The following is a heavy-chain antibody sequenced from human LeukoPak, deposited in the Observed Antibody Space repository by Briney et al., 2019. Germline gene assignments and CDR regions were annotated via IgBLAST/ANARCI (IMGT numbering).Heavy chain of an antibody. CDR3: ASLTTMVTPETFDI. CDR1: GASIDSYY. Sequence: SETLSLTCTVSGASIDSYYWNWIRQPPGKGLEWIGYIYYTGATNYNPSLKSRVTISLDMSKNHFSLRLSSVTAVDTAIYYCASLTTMVTPETFDIWGQGTMVTVSS. D-gene: IGHD4-23*01. CDR2: IYYTGAT. V-gene: IGHV4-59*01. J-gene: IGHJ3*02.